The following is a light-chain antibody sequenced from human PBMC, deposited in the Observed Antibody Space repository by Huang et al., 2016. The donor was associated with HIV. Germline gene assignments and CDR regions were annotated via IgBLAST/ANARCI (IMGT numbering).Light chain of an antibody. CDR1: QNVRNN. CDR2: EAS. CDR3: QQYNNWPPA. J-gene: IGKJ4*01. V-gene: IGKV3-15*01. Sequence: ETLMTQVPATRSLSPGERATLSCRPSQNVRNNFARYQQKPGQAPRLLFYEASSRATGVPGRVSARGSGIDFTLTISSLQSEDFAVYYCQQYNNWPPAFGGGTTVEIK.